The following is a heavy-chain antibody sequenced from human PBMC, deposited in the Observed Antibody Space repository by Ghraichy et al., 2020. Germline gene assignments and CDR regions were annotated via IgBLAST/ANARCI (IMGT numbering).Heavy chain of an antibody. Sequence: GGSLRLSCAASGFTFITYWMTWVRQAPGKGLEWVANINQDGSEKNYVGSVKGRFTISRDTAKNSVFLQMNSLRAEDTAMYYCGRDMDVWGQGTTVTVSS. CDR2: INQDGSEK. CDR3: GRDMDV. CDR1: GFTFITYW. V-gene: IGHV3-7*01. J-gene: IGHJ6*02.